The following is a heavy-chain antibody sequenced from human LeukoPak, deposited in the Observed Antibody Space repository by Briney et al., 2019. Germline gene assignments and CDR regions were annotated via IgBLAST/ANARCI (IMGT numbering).Heavy chain of an antibody. CDR3: ARQPYGSGNWDYYYYMDV. CDR1: GFSFSTYS. V-gene: IGHV3-21*01. CDR2: ISSSSSYI. Sequence: GGSLRLSCAASGFSFSTYSMNWVRQAPGKGLEWVSSISSSSSYIYYADSVKGRFTISRDNAKNSLYLQMNSLRAEDTAVYYCARQPYGSGNWDYYYYMDVWGKGTTVTISS. J-gene: IGHJ6*03. D-gene: IGHD3-10*01.